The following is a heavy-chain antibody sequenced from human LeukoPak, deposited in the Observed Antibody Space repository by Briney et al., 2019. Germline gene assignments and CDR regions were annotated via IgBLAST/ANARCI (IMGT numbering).Heavy chain of an antibody. CDR1: GGSFSDSY. CDR3: ARHGRGAAAAVSYWYFDL. J-gene: IGHJ2*01. V-gene: IGHV4-34*01. D-gene: IGHD6-13*01. CDR2: ISHRGST. Sequence: PSETLSLTCAVYGGSFSDSYCSWIRQAPGKGREWIGEISHRGSTNHNLSLKSRVTRSVDTSKNQFSLKLSSVTAADTAVYYCARHGRGAAAAVSYWYFDLWGRGTLVTVSS.